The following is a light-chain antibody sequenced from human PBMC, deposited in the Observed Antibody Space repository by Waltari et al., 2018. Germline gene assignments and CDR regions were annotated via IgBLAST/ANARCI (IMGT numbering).Light chain of an antibody. CDR3: QAWGTGIQWV. V-gene: IGLV4-69*01. Sequence: QLGVTQSPSASASLGASVKLTCILSSGHSTNAVAWHQQQPEKGPRFLMKVTLVASLSRGDWSPARFSGSRSGADRYLTISSLQSEDEADYYCQAWGTGIQWVFGGGTKLTVL. CDR2: VTLVASL. J-gene: IGLJ3*02. CDR1: SGHSTNA.